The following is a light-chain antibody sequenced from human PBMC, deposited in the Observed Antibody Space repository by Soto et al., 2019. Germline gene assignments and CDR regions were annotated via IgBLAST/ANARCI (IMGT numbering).Light chain of an antibody. V-gene: IGKV3D-15*01. CDR3: QQYNNWKLT. J-gene: IGKJ4*01. CDR2: GPS. CDR1: QSVSSN. Sequence: IAMTQSPANMSVPPCGRATRYCSAIQSVSSNLAWYQQKPGQATRLLIYGPSTRATGIPATFSGRGSGTEFTLTISSMQSEEFAVYYCQQYNNWKLTFGEGTKVEIK.